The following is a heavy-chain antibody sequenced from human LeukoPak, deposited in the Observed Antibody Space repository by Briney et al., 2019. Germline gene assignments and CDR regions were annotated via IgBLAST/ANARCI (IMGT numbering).Heavy chain of an antibody. V-gene: IGHV1-2*02. J-gene: IGHJ5*02. Sequence: ASVKVSCKASGYTFTGYYMHWVRQAPGQGLEWMGWINPNSGGTNYAQKFQGRVTMTRDTSISTAYMEPSRLRSEDTAVYYCAREDYYDSGSFDPWGQGTLVTVSS. CDR2: INPNSGGT. CDR3: AREDYYDSGSFDP. CDR1: GYTFTGYY. D-gene: IGHD3-22*01.